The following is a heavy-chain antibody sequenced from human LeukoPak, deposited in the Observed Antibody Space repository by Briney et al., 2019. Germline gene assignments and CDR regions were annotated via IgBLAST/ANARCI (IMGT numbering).Heavy chain of an antibody. Sequence: GGSLRLSCAASGFTFSSYEMTWVRQAPGKGLEGVSYISSSGGTIHYTDSVKGRFTISRDNAKNSLYLQMNSLRAEDTAVYYCARDRGTATVRSFDIWGQGTVVAVSS. CDR2: ISSSGGTI. D-gene: IGHD4-17*01. V-gene: IGHV3-48*03. CDR1: GFTFSSYE. J-gene: IGHJ3*02. CDR3: ARDRGTATVRSFDI.